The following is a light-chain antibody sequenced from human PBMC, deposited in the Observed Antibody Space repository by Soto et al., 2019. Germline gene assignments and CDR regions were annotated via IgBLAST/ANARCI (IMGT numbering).Light chain of an antibody. CDR3: QQSFGTLWT. CDR1: QNINNY. V-gene: IGKV1-39*01. Sequence: DIQVTQSPSSLSASVGDRVTITCRARQNINNYLNWYQQKPGKAPKLLIYAASSLQSGVPSRFSGSGSGTDFTLTISSLQPEDFATYYCQQSFGTLWTFGQGTKVDIK. J-gene: IGKJ1*01. CDR2: AAS.